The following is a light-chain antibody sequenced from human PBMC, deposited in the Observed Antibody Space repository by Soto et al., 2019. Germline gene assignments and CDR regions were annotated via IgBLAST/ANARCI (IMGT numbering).Light chain of an antibody. CDR2: AAS. V-gene: IGKV1-6*01. J-gene: IGKJ1*01. CDR3: LQDHTYPWT. CDR1: QDIRSD. Sequence: AIQVTQSPSSLSASAGDRVTISCRASQDIRSDLCWYQQEPGKAPKMLIFAASNLQSGVPSRFSGNASGTTFTLTISSLQPEDVATYYCLQDHTYPWTFGQGTRVEI.